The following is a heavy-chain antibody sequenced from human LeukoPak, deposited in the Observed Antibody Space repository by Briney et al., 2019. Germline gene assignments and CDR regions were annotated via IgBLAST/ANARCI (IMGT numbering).Heavy chain of an antibody. CDR3: AKSLDTVVPAPFDAFDI. CDR1: GFTFSSYA. V-gene: IGHV3-23*01. D-gene: IGHD2-2*01. CDR2: ISGSGGST. Sequence: PGGSLRLSCAASGFTFSSYAMSWVRQAPGKGLEWVSVISGSGGSTYYADSVKGRFTISRDNSKNTLYLQMNSLRAEDTAVYYCAKSLDTVVPAPFDAFDIWGQGTMVTVSS. J-gene: IGHJ3*02.